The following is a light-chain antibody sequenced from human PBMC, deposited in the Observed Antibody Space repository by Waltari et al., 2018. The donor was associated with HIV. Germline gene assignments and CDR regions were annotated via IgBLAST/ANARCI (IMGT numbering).Light chain of an antibody. Sequence: SFVLTQPPSVSLAPGKTATIPCGANDLGEMRVSWYQWKAGQAPVLAMFDNHNRPSGISERFSGSNSGNTATLTISRVEAGDEADYFCQVWDAKNNHRIFGGGTRLTVL. J-gene: IGLJ2*01. CDR3: QVWDAKNNHRI. V-gene: IGLV3-21*04. CDR1: DLGEMR. CDR2: DNH.